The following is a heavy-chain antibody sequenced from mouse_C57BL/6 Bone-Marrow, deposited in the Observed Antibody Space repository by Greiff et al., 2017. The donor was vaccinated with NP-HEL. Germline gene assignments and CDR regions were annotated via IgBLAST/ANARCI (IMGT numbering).Heavy chain of an antibody. CDR2: INPSNGGT. Sequence: QVQLQQSGTELVKPGASVKLSGKASGYTFTSYWMHWVKQRPGQGLEWIGNINPSNGGTNYNEKFKSKATLTVDKSSSTAYMQLSSLTSEDSAVYYCARITTVVVPYWYFDVWGTGTTVTVSS. D-gene: IGHD1-1*01. CDR1: GYTFTSYW. J-gene: IGHJ1*03. CDR3: ARITTVVVPYWYFDV. V-gene: IGHV1-53*01.